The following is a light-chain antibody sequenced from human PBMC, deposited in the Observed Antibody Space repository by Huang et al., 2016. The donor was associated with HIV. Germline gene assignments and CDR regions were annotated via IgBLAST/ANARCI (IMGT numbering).Light chain of an antibody. CDR2: KAS. CDR3: QQRSDWPPT. V-gene: IGKV3-11*01. Sequence: EIVLAQSPVTLSLSPGERATLACRASQSVSVSLAWYQQKAGQPPRLLIYKASNRATGIPARFSGSGSGTAFTLTISSLEPEDFAVYYCQQRSDWPPTFGRGTKVEIK. CDR1: QSVSVS. J-gene: IGKJ1*01.